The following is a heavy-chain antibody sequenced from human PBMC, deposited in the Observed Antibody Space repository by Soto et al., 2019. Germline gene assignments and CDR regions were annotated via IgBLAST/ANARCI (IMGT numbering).Heavy chain of an antibody. Sequence: QVQLQESGPGLVKPSQTLSLTCTVSGGSISSGGYYWSWIRQHPGKGLEWIEYIYYSGSTYYNPSLQGRVTISVDTSKNQFSLKLSSVTAADTAVYYCAREEGGGYDHRWFDPWGQGTLVTVSS. J-gene: IGHJ5*02. CDR1: GGSISSGGYY. CDR2: IYYSGST. CDR3: AREEGGGYDHRWFDP. V-gene: IGHV4-31*03. D-gene: IGHD5-12*01.